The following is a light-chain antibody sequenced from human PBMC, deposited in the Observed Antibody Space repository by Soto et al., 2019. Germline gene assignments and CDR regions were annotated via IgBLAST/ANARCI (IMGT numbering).Light chain of an antibody. CDR2: DVT. CDR1: SSDVGGSNS. CDR3: SSYGGNNYVL. V-gene: IGLV2-14*03. J-gene: IGLJ3*02. Sequence: QSVLTQPASMSGSPGQSITISCTGTSSDVGGSNSVSWYQQHPGKAPKLMIYDVTNRPSWVSTRFSGSKSGNTASLTISGLQAEDAADYYCSSYGGNNYVLFGGGTKVTVL.